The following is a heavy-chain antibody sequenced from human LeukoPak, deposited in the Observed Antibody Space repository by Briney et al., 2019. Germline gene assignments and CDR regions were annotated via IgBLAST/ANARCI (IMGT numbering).Heavy chain of an antibody. Sequence: GGSLRLSCAASGFTFSSYGMHWVRQAPGRGLEWVAFIRYDGSNKYYADSVKGRFTISRDNSKNTLYLQMNSLRAEDTAVYYCARDGFGELHFDYWGQETLVTVSS. V-gene: IGHV3-30*02. CDR2: IRYDGSNK. CDR1: GFTFSSYG. J-gene: IGHJ4*02. D-gene: IGHD3-10*01. CDR3: ARDGFGELHFDY.